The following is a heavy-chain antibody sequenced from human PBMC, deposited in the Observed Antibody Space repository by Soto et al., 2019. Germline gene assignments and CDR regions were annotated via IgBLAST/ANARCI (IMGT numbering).Heavy chain of an antibody. CDR1: GFTFSSYE. D-gene: IGHD3-22*01. J-gene: IGHJ4*02. CDR3: ARGGATYYYDSSGYYYDY. V-gene: IGHV3-48*03. Sequence: GGSLRLSCAASGFTFSSYEMNWVRQAPGKGLEWVSYISSGSTIYYADSVKGRFTISRDNAKNSLYLQMNSLRAEDTAVYYCARGGATYYYDSSGYYYDYWGQGTLVTVSS. CDR2: ISSGSTI.